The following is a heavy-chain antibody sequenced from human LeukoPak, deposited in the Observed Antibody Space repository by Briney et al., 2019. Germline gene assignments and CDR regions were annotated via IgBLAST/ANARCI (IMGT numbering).Heavy chain of an antibody. CDR2: ISGDGVSP. V-gene: IGHV3-23*01. D-gene: IGHD6-6*01. CDR1: GFTFNNYA. J-gene: IGHJ4*02. Sequence: PGGSLRLSCAASGFTFNNYALAWVRQTPEKGLECVSAISGDGVSPYYVDSVRGRFTISRDNSKNTLYLQMSSLRADDTAVYRSIPCYWGQGTLVTVSS. CDR3: IPCY.